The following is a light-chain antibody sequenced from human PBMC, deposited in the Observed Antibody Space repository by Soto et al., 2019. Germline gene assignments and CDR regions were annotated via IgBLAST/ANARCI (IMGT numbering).Light chain of an antibody. CDR1: QSISSSY. CDR3: QQYGTSSWT. V-gene: IGKV3-20*01. J-gene: IGKJ1*01. CDR2: GAS. Sequence: EIVLTQSPGTLSLSPGERATLSCRASQSISSSYLAWYQQKPGQAPRLLIYGASSRATGIPDRFSGGGSGTDFTLTISRLEPEDFAVYYCQQYGTSSWTVGQGTKVEIK.